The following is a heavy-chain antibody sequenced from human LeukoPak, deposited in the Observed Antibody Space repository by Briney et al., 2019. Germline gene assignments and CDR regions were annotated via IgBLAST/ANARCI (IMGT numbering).Heavy chain of an antibody. D-gene: IGHD1-14*01. CDR2: IYYSGST. Sequence: PSQTLSLTCTVSGGSISSGGYYWSWIRQHPGKGLEWIGYIYYSGSTYYNPSLKSRVTISVDTSKNQFSLKLSSVTAADTAVYYCERMPGSNRGWFDPWGQGTLVTVSS. CDR3: ERMPGSNRGWFDP. CDR1: GGSISSGGYY. J-gene: IGHJ5*02. V-gene: IGHV4-31*03.